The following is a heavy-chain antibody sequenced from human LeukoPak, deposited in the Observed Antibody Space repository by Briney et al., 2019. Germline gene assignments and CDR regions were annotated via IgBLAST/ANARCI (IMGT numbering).Heavy chain of an antibody. CDR3: ARGAKSSYCSGGSCYNWFDP. CDR1: GGSFSGYY. Sequence: PSETLSLTCAVYGGSFSGYYWSWIRQPPGKGLEWIGEINHSRSTNYNPSLKSRVTISVDTSKNQFSLKLSSVTAADTAVYYCARGAKSSYCSGGSCYNWFDPWGQGTLVTVSS. J-gene: IGHJ5*02. D-gene: IGHD2-15*01. V-gene: IGHV4-34*01. CDR2: INHSRST.